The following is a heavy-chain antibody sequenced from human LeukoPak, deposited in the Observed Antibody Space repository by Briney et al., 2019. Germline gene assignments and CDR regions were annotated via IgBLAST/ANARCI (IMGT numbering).Heavy chain of an antibody. D-gene: IGHD6-13*01. Sequence: GGSLRLSCAASGFTFSSYWMHWVRQAPGKGLVWVSHINSDGSSTSYADSVKGRFTISRDNAKNTLYLQMNSLRAEDTAVYYCARGDSSSWYEVFDYWGQGTLVTVSS. CDR3: ARGDSSSWYEVFDY. J-gene: IGHJ4*02. V-gene: IGHV3-74*01. CDR2: INSDGSST. CDR1: GFTFSSYW.